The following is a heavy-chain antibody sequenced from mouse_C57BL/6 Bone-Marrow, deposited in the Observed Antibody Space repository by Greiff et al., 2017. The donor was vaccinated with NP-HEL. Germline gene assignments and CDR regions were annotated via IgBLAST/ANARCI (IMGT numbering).Heavy chain of an antibody. CDR2: IWSGGTT. CDR1: GFSLTSYG. Sequence: VHLVESGPGLVQPSQSLSITCTVSGFSLTSYGVHWVRQSPGKGLEWLGVIWSGGTTDYNAAFISRLSISKDNSKSQVFFKMNSLQTNDTAIYYCARNFGRTLDYWGQGTTLTVSS. CDR3: ARNFGRTLDY. J-gene: IGHJ2*01. D-gene: IGHD6-1*01. V-gene: IGHV2-2*02.